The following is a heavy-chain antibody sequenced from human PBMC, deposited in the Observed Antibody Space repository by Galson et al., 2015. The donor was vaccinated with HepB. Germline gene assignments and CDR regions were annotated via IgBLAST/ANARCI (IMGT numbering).Heavy chain of an antibody. CDR2: ISSSSSTI. CDR1: GFTFSSYS. V-gene: IGHV3-48*01. Sequence: SLRLSCAASGFTFSSYSMNWVRQAPGKGLEWVSYISSSSSTIYYADSVKGRFTISRDNAKNSLYLQMNSLRAEDTAVYYCARNSIFRDYDYIWGSYRGVGDFDYWGQGTLVTVSS. CDR3: ARNSIFRDYDYIWGSYRGVGDFDY. J-gene: IGHJ4*02. D-gene: IGHD3-16*02.